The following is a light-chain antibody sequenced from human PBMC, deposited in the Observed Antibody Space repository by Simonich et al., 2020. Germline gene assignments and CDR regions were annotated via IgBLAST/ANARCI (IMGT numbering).Light chain of an antibody. Sequence: NFMLTQPHSVPESPGKTVTISCTRISGSIASNYVQWYQQRPGSAPTTVIYEDNQRPPGVPVRFSGSIDSSSNSASRTISGLKTEDEADYYCQSYDSSIWVFGGGTKLTVL. J-gene: IGLJ3*02. CDR1: SGSIASNY. CDR3: QSYDSSIWV. CDR2: EDN. V-gene: IGLV6-57*03.